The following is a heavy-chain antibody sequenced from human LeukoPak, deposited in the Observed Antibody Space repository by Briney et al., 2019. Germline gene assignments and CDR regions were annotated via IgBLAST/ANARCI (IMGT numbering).Heavy chain of an antibody. CDR1: GFTFSSYE. D-gene: IGHD5-12*01. Sequence: GGSLRLSCAASGFTFSSYEMNWVRQAPGKGLEWVSYISSSGGTIYYADSVKGRFTISRDNAKNSLYLQMNSLRAEDTAIYYCARIMVATTREAFDYWGQGTRVTVSS. J-gene: IGHJ4*02. CDR3: ARIMVATTREAFDY. CDR2: ISSSGGTI. V-gene: IGHV3-48*03.